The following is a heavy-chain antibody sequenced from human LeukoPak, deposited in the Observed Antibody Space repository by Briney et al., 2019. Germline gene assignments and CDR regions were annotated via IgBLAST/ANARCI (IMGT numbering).Heavy chain of an antibody. Sequence: SPTLFLPFPVSGASFNSDDQYWNWIRQSPGQGLEWIGSIHPSGMLYNNPSLESRVTMSRDTSKIQFSLNLNSVTAADTAVYFCSRGLDSRKLGYWGQGILVTVSS. CDR2: IHPSGML. D-gene: IGHD3-22*01. CDR3: SRGLDSRKLGY. J-gene: IGHJ4*02. V-gene: IGHV4-31*03. CDR1: GASFNSDDQY.